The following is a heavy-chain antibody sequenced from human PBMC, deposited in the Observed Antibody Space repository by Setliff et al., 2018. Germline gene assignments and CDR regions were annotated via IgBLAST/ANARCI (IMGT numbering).Heavy chain of an antibody. CDR3: ARAVDSSGYFPYWYFDL. Sequence: PSETLSLTCTVSGGSIGSSFWNWIRQSPGKGLEWIGYKSNRGDTNSNPSLRSRLTMSVDTSNSQFSLNLTSVTAADTAVYFCARAVDSSGYFPYWYFDLWGRGALVTVS. V-gene: IGHV4-59*01. J-gene: IGHJ2*01. CDR2: KSNRGDT. D-gene: IGHD3-22*01. CDR1: GGSIGSSF.